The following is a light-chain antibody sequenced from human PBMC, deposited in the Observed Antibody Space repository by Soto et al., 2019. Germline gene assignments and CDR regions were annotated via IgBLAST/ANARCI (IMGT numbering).Light chain of an antibody. CDR3: AAWDDSLNGVV. J-gene: IGLJ2*01. V-gene: IGLV1-44*01. Sequence: QSVLTQPPSASGTPGQMVTISCSGSSSSIGSNTVNWYQQLPGTAPKLLIYNNDQRPSGVPDRFSGSKSGTSASLAISGLQSEDEADYYCAAWDDSLNGVVFGGGTKVTVL. CDR1: SSSIGSNT. CDR2: NND.